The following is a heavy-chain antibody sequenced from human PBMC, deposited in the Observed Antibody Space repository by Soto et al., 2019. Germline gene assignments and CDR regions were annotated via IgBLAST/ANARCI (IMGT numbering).Heavy chain of an antibody. CDR3: ARLQVVPAAWNYYYYYYMDV. J-gene: IGHJ6*03. CDR2: IYYSGST. CDR1: GGSISSYY. V-gene: IGHV4-59*08. D-gene: IGHD2-2*01. Sequence: SETLSLTCTVSGGSISSYYWSWIRQPPGKGLEWIGYIYYSGSTNSNPSLKSRVTISVDTSKNQFSLKLSSVTAADTAVYYCARLQVVPAAWNYYYYYYMDVWGKGTTVTVSS.